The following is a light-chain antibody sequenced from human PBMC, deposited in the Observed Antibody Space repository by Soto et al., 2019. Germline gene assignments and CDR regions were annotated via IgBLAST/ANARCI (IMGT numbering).Light chain of an antibody. J-gene: IGKJ1*01. Sequence: DIQMTQSPSTLSASGGDRVTITCRASQSISGSLAWYQQKPGKAPKLLIYEASNLKSGVPSRFSGSGSGTEYTLTISSLQPDDSASYYCQQYNGYWTFGQGTRVEIK. CDR3: QQYNGYWT. CDR2: EAS. V-gene: IGKV1-5*03. CDR1: QSISGS.